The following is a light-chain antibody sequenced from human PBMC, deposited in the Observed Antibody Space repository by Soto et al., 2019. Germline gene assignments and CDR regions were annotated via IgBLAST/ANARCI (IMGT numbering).Light chain of an antibody. V-gene: IGKV3-11*01. CDR2: DVS. Sequence: EIVLTQSPATLSLSPGERVTLSCRASQSVSNSLAWYQQKPGQPPRLLIYDVSNRATGIPARFSGSGSGTDFTLTISRLEPEDFAVYYCQQCGSSSTFGQGTRLEI. CDR1: QSVSNS. CDR3: QQCGSSST. J-gene: IGKJ5*01.